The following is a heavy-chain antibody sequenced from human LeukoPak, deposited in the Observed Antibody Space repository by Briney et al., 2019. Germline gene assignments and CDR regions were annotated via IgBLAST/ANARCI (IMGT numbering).Heavy chain of an antibody. J-gene: IGHJ4*02. CDR3: ARDAQVDDRSGYSLGY. D-gene: IGHD3-22*01. V-gene: IGHV1-46*01. Sequence: ASVKVSCKASGYTFTRYYMHWVRQAPGQGLEWMGIINPSGGSTSYAQKFQGRVTMTRDTSTSTVYMELSSLRSEDTAVYYCARDAQVDDRSGYSLGYWGQGTLVTVSS. CDR2: INPSGGST. CDR1: GYTFTRYY.